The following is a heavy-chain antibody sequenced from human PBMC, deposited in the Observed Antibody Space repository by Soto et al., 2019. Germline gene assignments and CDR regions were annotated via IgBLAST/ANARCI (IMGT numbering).Heavy chain of an antibody. V-gene: IGHV3-7*03. Sequence: EVQLVESGGGLVQHGGSLRLSCAASGFTFSTYWMSWVRQAPGKGLEWVATIKGDGSEKYYLDSVKGRFTISRDNAQNSLYLQMNSLRVEDTAVYYCASEGHSSSWLDPWGQGTLVTVSS. CDR1: GFTFSTYW. CDR3: ASEGHSSSWLDP. D-gene: IGHD6-13*01. J-gene: IGHJ5*02. CDR2: IKGDGSEK.